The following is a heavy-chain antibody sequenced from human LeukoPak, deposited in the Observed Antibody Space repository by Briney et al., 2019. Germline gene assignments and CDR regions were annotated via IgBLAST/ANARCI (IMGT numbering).Heavy chain of an antibody. V-gene: IGHV3-30-3*01. CDR1: GFTFSSYA. CDR2: ISYDGSNK. J-gene: IGHJ4*02. Sequence: PGGSLRLSCAASGFTFSSYAIHWVRQAPGKGLEWAAVISYDGSNKYYADYVKGRFTISRDNSKNTLYLQMNGLRAEDTAVYYCARVFGGYYYDSSGYYLPPDYWGQGTLVTVSS. D-gene: IGHD3-22*01. CDR3: ARVFGGYYYDSSGYYLPPDY.